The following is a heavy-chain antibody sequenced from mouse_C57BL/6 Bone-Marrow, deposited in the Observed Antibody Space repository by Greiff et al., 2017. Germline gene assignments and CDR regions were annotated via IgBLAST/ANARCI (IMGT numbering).Heavy chain of an antibody. D-gene: IGHD1-1*01. CDR1: GYTFTDHT. J-gene: IGHJ4*01. V-gene: IGHV1-78*01. CDR2: IYPRVGSP. Sequence: QVQLQQSDAELVKPGASVKISCKVSGYTFTDHTIHWMKQRPEQGLEWIGYIYPRVGSPKYNDKFKGKATLTADKSSSTAYMQLNSLTSEDSAVYFCARAYYYGSSFYYAMDYRGQGTSVTVSS. CDR3: ARAYYYGSSFYYAMDY.